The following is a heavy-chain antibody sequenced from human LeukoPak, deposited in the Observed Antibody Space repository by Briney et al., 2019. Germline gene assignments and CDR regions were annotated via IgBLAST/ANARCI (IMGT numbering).Heavy chain of an antibody. V-gene: IGHV4-30-2*01. Sequence: SQTLSLTCAVPGGSISSGGYSWSWIRQPPGKGLEWIGYIYHSGSTYYNPSLKSRVTISVDRSKNQFTLKLSSVTAADTAVYYCASALFSDYVWGKLAFDIWGQGTMVTVSS. CDR1: GGSISSGGYS. J-gene: IGHJ3*02. D-gene: IGHD3-16*01. CDR3: ASALFSDYVWGKLAFDI. CDR2: IYHSGST.